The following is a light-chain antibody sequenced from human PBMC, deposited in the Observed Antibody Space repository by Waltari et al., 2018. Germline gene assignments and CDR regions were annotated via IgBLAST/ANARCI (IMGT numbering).Light chain of an antibody. V-gene: IGKV3-11*01. Sequence: EIVLAQSPVTLSLSPGESATLSCRASQSIKNFLAWYQQKPGQAPRLLIFDASNRATGIPARFSGGGSVTDFTLTIDSLEPEDFGFYYCQQRSNWPPTFGPGTKVDIK. CDR2: DAS. CDR1: QSIKNF. J-gene: IGKJ3*01. CDR3: QQRSNWPPT.